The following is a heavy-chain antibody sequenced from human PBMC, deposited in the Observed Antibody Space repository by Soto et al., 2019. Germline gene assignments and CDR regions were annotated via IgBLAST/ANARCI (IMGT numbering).Heavy chain of an antibody. CDR3: ASATMNGAFDI. CDR1: GGTFSSYA. V-gene: IGHV1-69*06. D-gene: IGHD3-22*01. CDR2: IIPIFGTA. Sequence: VASVKVSCKASGGTFSSYAISWVRQAPGQGLEWMGGIIPIFGTANYAQKFQGRVTITADKSTGTAYMELSSLRSEDTAVYYCASATMNGAFDIWGQGTMYTVSS. J-gene: IGHJ3*02.